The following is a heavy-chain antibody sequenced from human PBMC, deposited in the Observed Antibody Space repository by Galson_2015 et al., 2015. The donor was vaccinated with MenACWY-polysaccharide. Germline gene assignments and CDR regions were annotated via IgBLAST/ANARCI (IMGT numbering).Heavy chain of an antibody. CDR2: ISSSGGDK. CDR3: VKNGYTGSSYGYFDS. J-gene: IGHJ4*02. V-gene: IGHV3-30*18. Sequence: SLRLSCAASGFTFSTYAMHWVRQAPGQGLEWMATISSSGGDKYYADSVKGRFTISRDNSNNTLYLEMSGLRAGDTAVYHCVKNGYTGSSYGYFDSWGQGTLGTVSS. D-gene: IGHD1-26*01. CDR1: GFTFSTYA.